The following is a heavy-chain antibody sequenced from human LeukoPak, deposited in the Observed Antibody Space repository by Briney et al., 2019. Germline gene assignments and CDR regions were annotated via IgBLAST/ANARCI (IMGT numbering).Heavy chain of an antibody. V-gene: IGHV4-59*01. CDR3: ARGTTVTYFDY. Sequence: SETLSLTCTVSGGSISSYYWSWIRQPPGKGLEWIGYIYYSGSTNYNPSLKSRVTISVDTSKNQFSLKLSSVTAADTAAYYCARGTTVTYFDYWGQGTLVTVSS. D-gene: IGHD4-17*01. J-gene: IGHJ4*02. CDR1: GGSISSYY. CDR2: IYYSGST.